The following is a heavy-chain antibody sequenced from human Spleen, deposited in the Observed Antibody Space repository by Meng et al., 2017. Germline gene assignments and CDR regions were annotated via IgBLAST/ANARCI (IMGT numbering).Heavy chain of an antibody. CDR1: GFSLSHHY. D-gene: IGHD3-22*01. CDR3: PESPIGRYDLSALPLDY. Sequence: GESLKISCAASGFSLSHHYMSWVRQAPGKGLEWVSVIYSGGNTYYPDSVKGRFTISRYNSKNTMFLQTNSLRAGDTAVYYCPESPIGRYDLSALPLDYWGQGTLVTVSS. J-gene: IGHJ4*02. V-gene: IGHV3-66*02. CDR2: IYSGGNT.